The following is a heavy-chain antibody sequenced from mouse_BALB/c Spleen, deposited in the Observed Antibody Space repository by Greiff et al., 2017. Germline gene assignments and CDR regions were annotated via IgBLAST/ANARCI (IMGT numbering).Heavy chain of an antibody. CDR2: ILPGSGST. Sequence: QVQLKQSGAELMKPGASVKISCKATGYTFSSYWIEWVKQRPGHGLEWIGEILPGSGSTNYNEKFKGKATFTADTSSNTAYMQLSSLTSEDSAVYYCARFRGITNYYAMDYWGQGTSVTVSS. CDR1: GYTFSSYW. D-gene: IGHD2-4*01. J-gene: IGHJ4*01. CDR3: ARFRGITNYYAMDY. V-gene: IGHV1-9*01.